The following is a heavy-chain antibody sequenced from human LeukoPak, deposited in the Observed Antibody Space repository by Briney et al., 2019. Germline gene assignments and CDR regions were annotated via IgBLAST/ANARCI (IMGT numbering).Heavy chain of an antibody. CDR1: GYTFTGYY. CDR2: INPNSGGT. J-gene: IGHJ3*02. CDR3: AKSEAAASYHDAFDI. Sequence: GASVKVSCKASGYTFTGYYMHWVRQAPGQGLEWMGWINPNSGGTNYAQKFQGRVTMTRDTSISTAYMELSRLRFDDTAVYYCAKSEAAASYHDAFDIWGQGTMVTVSS. V-gene: IGHV1-2*02. D-gene: IGHD6-13*01.